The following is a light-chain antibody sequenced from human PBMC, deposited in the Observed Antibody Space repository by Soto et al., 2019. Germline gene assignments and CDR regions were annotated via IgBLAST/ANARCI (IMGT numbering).Light chain of an antibody. CDR2: GAS. Sequence: EIVLTQSPGTLSLSPGEIATLSCRASQSVSSSYLAWYQQKPGQAPRLLIYGASGRATGIPDRFSGSGSGTYFTLTISRLEPEEFAVYYCQQYGSSPPMYAFGQGTKLEIK. J-gene: IGKJ2*01. V-gene: IGKV3-20*01. CDR1: QSVSSSY. CDR3: QQYGSSPPMYA.